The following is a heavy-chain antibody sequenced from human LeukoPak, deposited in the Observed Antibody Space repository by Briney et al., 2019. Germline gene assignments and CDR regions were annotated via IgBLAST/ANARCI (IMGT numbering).Heavy chain of an antibody. V-gene: IGHV3-7*04. J-gene: IGHJ4*02. CDR2: IKQDGSEK. D-gene: IGHD6-19*01. CDR3: ARSGWYSNFDY. Sequence: PGGSLRLSCVASGFTFSNYWMSWVRQAPGKGREWVANIKQDGSEKHYVDSVKGRFTISRDNARNFLYLQMNSLRAEDTAVYYCARSGWYSNFDYWGQGTLVTVSS. CDR1: GFTFSNYW.